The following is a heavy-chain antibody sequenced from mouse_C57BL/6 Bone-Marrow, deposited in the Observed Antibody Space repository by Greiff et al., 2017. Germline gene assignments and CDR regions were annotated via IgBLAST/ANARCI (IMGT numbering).Heavy chain of an antibody. CDR3: ARGTTVVEGYWYFDV. J-gene: IGHJ1*03. CDR1: GYAFSSSW. CDR2: IYPGDGDT. V-gene: IGHV1-82*01. Sequence: VKLMESGPELVKPGASVKISCKASGYAFSSSWMNWVKQRPGKGLEWIGRIYPGDGDTNYNGKFKGKATLTADKSSSTAYMQLSSLTSEDSAVYFCARGTTVVEGYWYFDVWGTGTTVTVSS. D-gene: IGHD1-1*01.